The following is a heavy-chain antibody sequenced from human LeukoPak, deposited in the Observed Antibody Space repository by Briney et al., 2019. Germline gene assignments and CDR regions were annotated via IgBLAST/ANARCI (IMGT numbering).Heavy chain of an antibody. Sequence: SETLSLTCTVSGGSISSSSYYWGWIRQPPGKGLEWIGYIYYSGSTNYNPSLKSRVTISVDTSKNQFSLKLSSVTAADTAVYYCASYDRGHFDYWGQGTLVTVSS. J-gene: IGHJ4*02. CDR2: IYYSGST. CDR1: GGSISSSSYY. CDR3: ASYDRGHFDY. D-gene: IGHD3-10*02. V-gene: IGHV4-61*05.